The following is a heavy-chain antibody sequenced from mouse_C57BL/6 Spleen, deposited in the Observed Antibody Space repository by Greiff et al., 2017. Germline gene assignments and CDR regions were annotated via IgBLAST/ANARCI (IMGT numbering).Heavy chain of an antibody. J-gene: IGHJ4*01. CDR1: GYAFSSSW. CDR2: IYPGDGDT. V-gene: IGHV1-82*01. D-gene: IGHD1-1*01. Sequence: QVQLQQSGPELVKPGASVKISCKASGYAFSSSWMNWVKQRPGKGLEWIGRIYPGDGDTNYNGKFKGKATLTADKSSSTAYMQLSSLTSEDSAVYFWARRATVGYYYAMDYWGQGTSVTVSS. CDR3: ARRATVGYYYAMDY.